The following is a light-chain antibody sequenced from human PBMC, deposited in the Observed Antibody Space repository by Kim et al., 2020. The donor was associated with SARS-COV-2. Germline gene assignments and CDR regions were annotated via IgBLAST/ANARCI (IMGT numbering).Light chain of an antibody. CDR3: QQYNSYSET. Sequence: ASVGDRVTITCRASQSISSWLAWYQQKPGKAPKLLIYKASSLESGVPSRFSGSGSGTEFTLTISSLQPDDFATYYCQQYNSYSETFGQGTKVDIK. V-gene: IGKV1-5*03. J-gene: IGKJ1*01. CDR2: KAS. CDR1: QSISSW.